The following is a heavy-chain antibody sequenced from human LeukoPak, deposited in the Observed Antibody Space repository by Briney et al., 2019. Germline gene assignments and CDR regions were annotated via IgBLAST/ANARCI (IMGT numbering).Heavy chain of an antibody. V-gene: IGHV4-4*07. Sequence: SETLSLTCTVSSGSISSYYWSWIRQPAGKGLEWIGRIYTSGSTNYNPSLKSRVTMSVDTSKNQFSLKLSSVTAADTAVYYCAVGERVVQGVRQYYFDYWGQGTLVTVSS. CDR1: SGSISSYY. CDR2: IYTSGST. D-gene: IGHD3-10*01. CDR3: AVGERVVQGVRQYYFDY. J-gene: IGHJ4*02.